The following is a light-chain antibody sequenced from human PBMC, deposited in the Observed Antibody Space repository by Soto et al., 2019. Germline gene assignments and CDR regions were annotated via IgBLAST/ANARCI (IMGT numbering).Light chain of an antibody. CDR2: KPS. Sequence: DIQMTQSPSTLSASVGDRVTITCRANESVNNWLAWFQQKPGKAPKLLLYKPSTLESGVPSRFSGSGSGTEFSLTISFLQPDDFATYYCQHRSSWPRMYTFGQGTKVDIK. CDR1: ESVNNW. V-gene: IGKV1-5*03. CDR3: QHRSSWPRMYT. J-gene: IGKJ2*01.